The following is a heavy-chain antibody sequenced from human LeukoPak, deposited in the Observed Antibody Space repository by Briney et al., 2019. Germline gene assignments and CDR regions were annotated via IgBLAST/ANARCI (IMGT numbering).Heavy chain of an antibody. Sequence: SETLSLTCTVSGGSISSGSYYWSWIQQPAGKGLEWIGRIYTSGSTNYNPSLKSRVTISVDTSKNQFSLKLSSVTAADTAVYYCARGPAAIHHWFDPWAREPWSPSPQ. CDR1: GGSISSGSYY. CDR3: ARGPAAIHHWFDP. D-gene: IGHD2-2*02. V-gene: IGHV4-61*02. CDR2: IYTSGST. J-gene: IGHJ5*02.